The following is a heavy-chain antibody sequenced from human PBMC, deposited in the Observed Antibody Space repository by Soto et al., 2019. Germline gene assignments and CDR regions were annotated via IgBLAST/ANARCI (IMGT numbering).Heavy chain of an antibody. D-gene: IGHD6-13*01. CDR1: GGSISSSSYY. Sequence: SETLSLTCTVSGGSISSSSYYWGWIRQPPGKGLEWIGSIYYSGSTYYNPSLKSRVTISVDTSKNQFSLKLSSVTAADTAVYYCARDRVATPDDIWGQGTMVTVSS. V-gene: IGHV4-39*01. CDR2: IYYSGST. CDR3: ARDRVATPDDI. J-gene: IGHJ3*02.